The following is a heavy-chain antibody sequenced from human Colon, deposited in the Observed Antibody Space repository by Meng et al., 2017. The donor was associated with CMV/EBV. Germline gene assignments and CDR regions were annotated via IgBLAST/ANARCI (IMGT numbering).Heavy chain of an antibody. CDR2: ISGSGGST. CDR1: GFIFSDFY. J-gene: IGHJ4*02. CDR3: ARVRRAGNWRLFDY. D-gene: IGHD3-3*01. V-gene: IGHV3-11*04. Sequence: GESLKISCEASGFIFSDFYMSWIRQAPGKGLEWVSAISGSGGSTYYADSVKGRFTISRDNAKNSLYLQMSGLRAGDTSFYYCARVRRAGNWRLFDYWGQGTLVTVSS.